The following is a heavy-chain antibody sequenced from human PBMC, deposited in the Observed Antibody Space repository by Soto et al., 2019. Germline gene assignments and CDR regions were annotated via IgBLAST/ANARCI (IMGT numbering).Heavy chain of an antibody. CDR1: GFTFSSYA. CDR2: ISGSGGST. D-gene: IGHD5-12*01. J-gene: IGHJ4*02. V-gene: IGHV3-23*01. CDR3: ATLPQKGLPFYFDY. Sequence: GGSLRLSCAASGFTFSSYAMSWVRQAPGKGLEWVSAISGSGGSTYYADSVKGRFTISRDNSKNTLYLQMNSPRAEDTAVYYCATLPQKGLPFYFDYWGQGTLVTVSS.